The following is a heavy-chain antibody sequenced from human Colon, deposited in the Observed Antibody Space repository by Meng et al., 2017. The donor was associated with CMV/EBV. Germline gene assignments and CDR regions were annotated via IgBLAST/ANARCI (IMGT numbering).Heavy chain of an antibody. CDR2: IYPGDSDA. V-gene: IGHV5-51*01. J-gene: IGHJ4*02. Sequence: GGSLRLSCQVSGNRFSNYWIGWVRQMPGKGLDWMAIIYPGDSDAVHNPSFQGRVTISADKSISTAYLQWSSLKASDTAMYYCARQDSSSWYEPFDYWGQGTLVTVSS. CDR3: ARQDSSSWYEPFDY. CDR1: GNRFSNYW. D-gene: IGHD6-13*01.